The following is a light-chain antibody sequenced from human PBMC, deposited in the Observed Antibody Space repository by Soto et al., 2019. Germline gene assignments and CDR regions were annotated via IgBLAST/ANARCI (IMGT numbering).Light chain of an antibody. CDR1: SSDVGCYNY. V-gene: IGLV2-14*01. CDR3: SSYTSSSTYV. Sequence: QSALTQPASVSGSPGQSLTISCTGTSSDVGCYNYVSWYQQHPGKAPKVMIFDVSNRPSGVSDRFSGSKSGNTASLTISGLQAEDEADYYCSSYTSSSTYVFGTGTKVTVL. J-gene: IGLJ1*01. CDR2: DVS.